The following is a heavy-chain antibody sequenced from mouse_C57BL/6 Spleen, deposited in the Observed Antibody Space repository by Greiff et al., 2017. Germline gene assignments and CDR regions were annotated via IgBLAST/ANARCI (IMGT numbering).Heavy chain of an antibody. CDR1: GYTFTDYY. V-gene: IGHV1-76*01. CDR3: ARGRTGRGVYAMDY. D-gene: IGHD4-1*01. J-gene: IGHJ4*01. CDR2: IYPGSGST. Sequence: QVQLQQSGAELVRPGASVKLSCKASGYTFTDYYINWVKQRPGQGLEWIARIYPGSGSTYYNEKFKGKATLTAEKSSSTAYMQLSSLTSEDSAVYFCARGRTGRGVYAMDYWGQGTSVTVSS.